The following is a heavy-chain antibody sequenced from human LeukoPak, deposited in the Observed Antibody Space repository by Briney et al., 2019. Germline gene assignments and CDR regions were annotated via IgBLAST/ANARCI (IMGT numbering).Heavy chain of an antibody. CDR1: GGTFSSYG. Sequence: GASVKVSCKADGGTFSSYGFNWVRQAPGQGLEWMGWINCNTGVTNYAQKFQGRITMTRDTSISTAYMELSSLRSDDTAVYYCARVQVVDFDPWGQGTLVTVSS. D-gene: IGHD2-2*01. J-gene: IGHJ5*02. V-gene: IGHV1-2*02. CDR2: INCNTGVT. CDR3: ARVQVVDFDP.